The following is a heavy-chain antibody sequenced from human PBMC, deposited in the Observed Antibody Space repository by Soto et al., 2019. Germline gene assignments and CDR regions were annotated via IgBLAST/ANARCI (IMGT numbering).Heavy chain of an antibody. CDR2: LGAARDP. J-gene: IGHJ6*02. Sequence: VQLVESGGGSVQPGESLRLSCAASGFSFRDYDMHWVRQRKGKGLEWVSALGAARDPYYVGSVKGRCSVSRDNAQNSLFLQMNNLRVDDTAVYFCARAYLGRLPRRADYYFAMDVWGRGTTVTVSS. V-gene: IGHV3-13*05. CDR3: ARAYLGRLPRRADYYFAMDV. D-gene: IGHD1-26*01. CDR1: GFSFRDYD.